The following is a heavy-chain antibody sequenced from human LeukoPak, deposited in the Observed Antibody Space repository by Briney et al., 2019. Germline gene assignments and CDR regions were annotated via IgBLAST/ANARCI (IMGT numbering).Heavy chain of an antibody. CDR2: IYYSGTT. CDR1: GGSISSSSYY. D-gene: IGHD5-12*01. CDR3: ARQSHGSGYVDDL. Sequence: SETLSLTCRVSGGSISSSSYYWGWIRRPPGKGLEWIASIYYSGTTHYNPALKSRVTMSVDTSKNQFSLKLSAVTAADTAVYYCARQSHGSGYVDDLWGQGTLVTVSS. J-gene: IGHJ5*02. V-gene: IGHV4-39*01.